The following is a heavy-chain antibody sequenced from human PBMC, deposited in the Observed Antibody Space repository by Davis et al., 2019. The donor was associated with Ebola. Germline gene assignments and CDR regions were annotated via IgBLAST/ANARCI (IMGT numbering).Heavy chain of an antibody. CDR1: GNSFSSHW. CDR2: IFTGDSAT. Sequence: GESLKISCHDSGNSFSSHWIGWVRQMPGKGLEWMGIIFTGDSATRYRPSFRGQVTISADKSFKTAFLQWSSLKASDTARYYCATLRRTITGMDDGFDIWGQGTMVTVSS. V-gene: IGHV5-51*01. D-gene: IGHD1-20*01. CDR3: ATLRRTITGMDDGFDI. J-gene: IGHJ3*02.